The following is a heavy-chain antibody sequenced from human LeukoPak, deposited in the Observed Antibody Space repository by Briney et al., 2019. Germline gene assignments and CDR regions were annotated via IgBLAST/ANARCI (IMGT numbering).Heavy chain of an antibody. CDR3: ATSASSGYYDY. V-gene: IGHV4-39*01. CDR2: IYYSGST. D-gene: IGHD3-22*01. CDR1: GGSISSSSYY. J-gene: IGHJ4*02. Sequence: TTSETLSLTCTVSGGSISSSSYYWGWIRQPPGKGLEWIGSIYYSGSTYYNPSLKSRVTISVDTSKNQFSLKLSSVTAADTAVYYCATSASSGYYDYWGQGTPVTVSS.